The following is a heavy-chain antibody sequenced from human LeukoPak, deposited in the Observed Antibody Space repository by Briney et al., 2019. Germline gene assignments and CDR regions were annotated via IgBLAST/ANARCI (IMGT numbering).Heavy chain of an antibody. Sequence: PSETLSPTCAVYGGSFRGYYWSWIRQPPGRGLEWIGELNQSGSTNYNPSLKSRATISVDTSKNQFSLKLSSVTAADTAVYYCARAYQPDTGTIDYWGQGTLVTVSS. V-gene: IGHV4-34*01. D-gene: IGHD1/OR15-1a*01. CDR1: GGSFRGYY. CDR3: ARAYQPDTGTIDY. J-gene: IGHJ4*02. CDR2: LNQSGST.